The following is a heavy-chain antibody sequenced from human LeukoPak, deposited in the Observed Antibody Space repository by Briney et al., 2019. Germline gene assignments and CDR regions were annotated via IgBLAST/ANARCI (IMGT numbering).Heavy chain of an antibody. J-gene: IGHJ4*02. V-gene: IGHV4-59*08. D-gene: IGHD2-2*01. Sequence: PSETLSLTCTVSGGSISSYYWSWIRQPPGKGLEWIGYIYYSGSTYYNPSLKSRVTISVDTSKNQFSLKLSSVTAADTAVYYCARGANIVVVPAAGGSFDYWGQGTLVTVSS. CDR2: IYYSGST. CDR3: ARGANIVVVPAAGGSFDY. CDR1: GGSISSYY.